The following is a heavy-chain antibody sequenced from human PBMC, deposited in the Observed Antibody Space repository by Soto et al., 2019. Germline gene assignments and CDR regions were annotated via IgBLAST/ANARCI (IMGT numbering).Heavy chain of an antibody. J-gene: IGHJ6*02. D-gene: IGHD6-13*01. V-gene: IGHV3-30*18. Sequence: QVQLVESGGGVVQPGRSLRLSCAASGFTFSSYGMHWVRQAPGKGLEWGAVISYDGSNKYYADSVKGRFTISRDNSKHTLYLQMNSLRAEDTAVYYCAKDIAAASWNGMDVGGQGTTVTVSS. CDR2: ISYDGSNK. CDR1: GFTFSSYG. CDR3: AKDIAAASWNGMDV.